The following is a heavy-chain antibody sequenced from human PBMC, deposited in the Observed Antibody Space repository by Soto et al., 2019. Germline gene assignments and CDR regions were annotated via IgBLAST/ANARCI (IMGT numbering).Heavy chain of an antibody. CDR3: ARSVSPRRFWSGYYQGAWFDP. Sequence: GASVKVSCKASGYTFTSYDINWVRQATGQGLEWMGWMNPNSGNTGYAQKFQGRVTMTRNTSISTAYMELSSLRSEDTAVYYCARSVSPRRFWSGYYQGAWFDPWGQGTLVTVSS. CDR2: MNPNSGNT. CDR1: GYTFTSYD. J-gene: IGHJ5*02. D-gene: IGHD3-3*01. V-gene: IGHV1-8*01.